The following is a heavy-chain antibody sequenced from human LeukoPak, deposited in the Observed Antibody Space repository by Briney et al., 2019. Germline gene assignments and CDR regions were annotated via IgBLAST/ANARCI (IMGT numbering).Heavy chain of an antibody. Sequence: GASVKVSCKASGYTFTGYYMHWVRQAPGQGLEWMGWINPNSGGTNYAQKFQGRVTMTRDTSISTAYMELSRLRSDDTAVYYCARDFTVNFTYYYCGMDVWGQGTTVTVSS. CDR3: ARDFTVNFTYYYCGMDV. CDR2: INPNSGGT. D-gene: IGHD4-17*01. J-gene: IGHJ6*02. CDR1: GYTFTGYY. V-gene: IGHV1-2*02.